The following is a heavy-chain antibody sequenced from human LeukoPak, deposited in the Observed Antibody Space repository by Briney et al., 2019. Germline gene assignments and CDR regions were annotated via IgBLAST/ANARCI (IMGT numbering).Heavy chain of an antibody. CDR3: AKDRLIVGATDY. CDR2: ISGSGGST. CDR1: GFTFDDYG. Sequence: GGSLRLSCAASGFTFDDYGMSWVRQAPGKGLEWVSTISGSGGSTYYADSVKGRFTISRDNSKNTQYLQMNSLRAEDTAVYYCAKDRLIVGATDYWGQGTLVTVSS. J-gene: IGHJ4*02. D-gene: IGHD1-26*01. V-gene: IGHV3-23*01.